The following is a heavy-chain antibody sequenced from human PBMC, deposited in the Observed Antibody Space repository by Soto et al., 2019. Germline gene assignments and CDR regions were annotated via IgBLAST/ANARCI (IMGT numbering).Heavy chain of an antibody. V-gene: IGHV1-69*13. Sequence: SVKVSCKASGGTFSSYAISWVRQAPGQGLEWMGGIIPIFGTANYAQKFQGRVTITADESTSAAYMELSSLRSEDTAVYYCARYNWNDGPFDYWGQGTLVTVSS. CDR1: GGTFSSYA. CDR2: IIPIFGTA. D-gene: IGHD1-1*01. J-gene: IGHJ4*02. CDR3: ARYNWNDGPFDY.